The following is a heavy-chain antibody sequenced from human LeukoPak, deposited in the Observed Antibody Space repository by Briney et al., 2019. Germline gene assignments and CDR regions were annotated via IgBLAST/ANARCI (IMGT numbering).Heavy chain of an antibody. V-gene: IGHV4-34*01. CDR3: ARHYDYLWGTSRFYYFDY. CDR2: INHSGST. Sequence: SETLSLTCAVYGGSFSGYYWSWIRQPPGKGLEWIGEINHSGSTNYNPSLKSRVTISVDTSKNQFSLKLSSVTAADTAVYYCARHYDYLWGTSRFYYFDYWGQGILVTVSS. D-gene: IGHD3-16*02. J-gene: IGHJ4*02. CDR1: GGSFSGYY.